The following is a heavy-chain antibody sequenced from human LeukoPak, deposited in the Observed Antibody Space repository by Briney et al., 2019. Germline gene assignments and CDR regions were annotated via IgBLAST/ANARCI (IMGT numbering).Heavy chain of an antibody. D-gene: IGHD2-8*01. CDR1: GFTFTTYV. J-gene: IGHJ5*02. CDR2: IWDDGNNK. Sequence: GGSLRLSCAASGFTFTTYVMHWVRQAPGKELDWVALIWDDGNNKYYADSVKGRFTISRDNSKNTLYLQMNSLRAEDTAVYYCARDNGEWRLNWFDHWGQGTLVTVSS. CDR3: ARDNGEWRLNWFDH. V-gene: IGHV3-33*01.